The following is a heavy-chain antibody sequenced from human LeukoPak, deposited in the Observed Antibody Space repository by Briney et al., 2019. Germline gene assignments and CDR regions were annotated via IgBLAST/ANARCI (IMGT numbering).Heavy chain of an antibody. CDR2: IIPILGIA. Sequence: ASVKVSCKASGGTFSSYAISWVRQAPGQGLEWMGRIIPILGIANYAQKFQGRVTITADKSTSTAYMELSSLRSEDTAVYYCARDPYDFWSGSLRGGFDIWGQGTMVTVSS. CDR1: GGTFSSYA. D-gene: IGHD3-3*01. CDR3: ARDPYDFWSGSLRGGFDI. J-gene: IGHJ3*02. V-gene: IGHV1-69*04.